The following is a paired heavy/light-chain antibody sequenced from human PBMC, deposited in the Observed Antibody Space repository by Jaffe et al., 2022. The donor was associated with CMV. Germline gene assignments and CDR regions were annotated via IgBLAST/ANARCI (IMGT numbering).Light chain of an antibody. CDR3: QQSYSTPRT. J-gene: IGKJ2*01. CDR1: QTINNY. V-gene: IGKV1-39*01. Sequence: DIQMTQSPSSLSASVGDRVTITCRASQTINNYLNWYQQHPGKAPKLLIFTASSLQSGVPSRFSGSGSGTDFTLTISSLQPEDFATYYCQQSYSTPRTFGQGTKLELK. CDR2: TAS.
Heavy chain of an antibody. J-gene: IGHJ5*02. D-gene: IGHD3-9*01. Sequence: QVHLQESGPGLVKPSETLSLTCTVSGGSISSYYWSWIRQSPGKGLEWIGFFYHSGGTNYNPSLESRVTISIDTSKNHCSLNLNSVTAADTAVYYCASGGSGYHHPFTSWGQGILVTVSS. V-gene: IGHV4-59*01. CDR3: ASGGSGYHHPFTS. CDR1: GGSISSYY. CDR2: FYHSGGT.